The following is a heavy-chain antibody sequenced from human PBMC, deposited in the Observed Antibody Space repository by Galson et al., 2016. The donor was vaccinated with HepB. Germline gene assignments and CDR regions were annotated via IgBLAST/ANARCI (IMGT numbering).Heavy chain of an antibody. D-gene: IGHD3-10*01. V-gene: IGHV3-53*01. Sequence: SLRLSCAASGFIVSSNDMSWVRQAPGKGLEWVSVLYSGGSTYYADSVKGRFTISRDNSNNSLYLQMNSLRDEDTAVYYCAREIPSRGKSDYWGQGTLVTVSS. J-gene: IGHJ4*02. CDR2: LYSGGST. CDR1: GFIVSSND. CDR3: AREIPSRGKSDY.